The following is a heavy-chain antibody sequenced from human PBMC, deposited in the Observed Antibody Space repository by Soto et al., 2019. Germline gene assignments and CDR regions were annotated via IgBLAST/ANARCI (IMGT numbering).Heavy chain of an antibody. Sequence: QITLKESGPTLVKPTQTLTLTCTFSGFSLSTSGVGVGWIRQPPGKALEWLALIYWDDDKRYSPSLKRRLTITKDTSKNQVVLTMTNMDTVDTATYYCAHTLPPWGGMDVCGQGTTVTVSS. CDR3: AHTLPPWGGMDV. CDR2: IYWDDDK. CDR1: GFSLSTSGVG. J-gene: IGHJ6*02. V-gene: IGHV2-5*02. D-gene: IGHD7-27*01.